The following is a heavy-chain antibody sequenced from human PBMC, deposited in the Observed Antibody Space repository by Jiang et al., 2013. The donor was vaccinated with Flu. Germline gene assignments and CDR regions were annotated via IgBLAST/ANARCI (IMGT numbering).Heavy chain of an antibody. CDR1: GFTFSSYD. CDR3: ARAGGEQQLPSPTLDYYGMDV. V-gene: IGHV3-13*01. D-gene: IGHD6-13*01. Sequence: QLLESGGGLVQPGGSLRLSCAASGFTFSSYDMHWVRQATGKGLEWVSAIGTAGDTYYPGSVKGRFTISRENAKNSLYLQMNSLRAGDTAVYYCARAGGEQQLPSPTLDYYGMDVWGQGTTVTVSS. CDR2: IGTAGDT. J-gene: IGHJ6*02.